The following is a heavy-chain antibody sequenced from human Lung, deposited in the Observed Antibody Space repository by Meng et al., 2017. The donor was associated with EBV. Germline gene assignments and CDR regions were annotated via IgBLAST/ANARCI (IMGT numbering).Heavy chain of an antibody. CDR2: INNDGSST. CDR3: ARGGRNSFDY. J-gene: IGHJ4*02. V-gene: IGHV3-74*02. D-gene: IGHD2/OR15-2a*01. Sequence: VGAGGGWVQPGGPLKLSGAASGFTFSGSAIHGVRQVSGKGLEWVGRINNDGSSTTYADSVEGRFTISRDNAKNTLFLQMNSLRAEDTAVYYCARGGRNSFDYWGQGTLVTVSS. CDR1: GFTFSGSA.